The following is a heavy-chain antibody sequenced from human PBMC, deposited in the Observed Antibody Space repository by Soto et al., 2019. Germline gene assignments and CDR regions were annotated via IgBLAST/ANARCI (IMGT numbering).Heavy chain of an antibody. V-gene: IGHV3-21*01. CDR1: GFTFSTYS. Sequence: EVQLVESGGGLVKPGGSLRLSCAASGFTFSTYSMNWVRQAPGKGLEWVSSISSSRSYIYYADSVKGRFTISRDNAKNSLYLQMNSLRAEDTAVYFCARRGASARSLNTYSDIWYVDYWGQGTLVTVSS. CDR2: ISSSRSYI. J-gene: IGHJ4*02. D-gene: IGHD6-13*01. CDR3: ARRGASARSLNTYSDIWYVDY.